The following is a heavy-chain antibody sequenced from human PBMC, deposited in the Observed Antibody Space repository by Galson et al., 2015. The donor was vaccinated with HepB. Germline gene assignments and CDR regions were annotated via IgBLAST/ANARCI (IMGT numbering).Heavy chain of an antibody. CDR2: INPSSGGT. CDR3: ARVRGITIRNPYDAFDI. D-gene: IGHD3-10*01. V-gene: IGHV1-2*06. CDR1: GYTFTGYY. J-gene: IGHJ3*02. Sequence: SVKVSCKASGYTFTGYYMHWVRQAPGQGLEWMGRINPSSGGTNYAQKFQGRVTMTRDTSISTAYMELSKLRSDDTAVYYCARVRGITIRNPYDAFDIWGQGTMVTVSS.